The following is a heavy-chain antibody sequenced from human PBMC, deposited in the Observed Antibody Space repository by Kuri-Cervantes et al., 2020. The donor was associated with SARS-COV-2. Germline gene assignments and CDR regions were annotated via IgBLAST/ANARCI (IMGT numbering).Heavy chain of an antibody. D-gene: IGHD2-2*01. J-gene: IGHJ5*02. V-gene: IGHV4-39*01. CDR3: ARHQLVIPAADPYNYFDP. Sequence: WFRQAPGKGLEWIGSIYYSGSTYYNPSLKSRVTISVDTSKNQFSLKLSSVTAADTAVYYCARHQLVIPAADPYNYFDPWGQGSLVTVSS. CDR2: IYYSGST.